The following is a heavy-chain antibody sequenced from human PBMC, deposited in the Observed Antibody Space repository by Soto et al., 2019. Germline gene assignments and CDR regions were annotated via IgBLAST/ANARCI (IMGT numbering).Heavy chain of an antibody. CDR3: ARQTTVTNNYYYYGMDV. CDR1: GGTFSSYA. J-gene: IGHJ6*02. Sequence: ASVKVSCKASGGTFSSYAISWVRQAPGQGLEWTGGIIPIFGTANYAQKFQGRVTITADESTSTAYMELSSLRSEDTAVYYCARQTTVTNNYYYYGMDVWGQGTTVTVSS. V-gene: IGHV1-69*13. CDR2: IIPIFGTA. D-gene: IGHD4-17*01.